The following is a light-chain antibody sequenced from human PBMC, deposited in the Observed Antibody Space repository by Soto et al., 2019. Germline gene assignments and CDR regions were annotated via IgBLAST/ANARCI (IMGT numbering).Light chain of an antibody. V-gene: IGKV1-33*01. Sequence: DIQMTQSPSSLSASVGDRVTITCQASQDIRNYLNWYQQKPGKAPKVLIYDAFNLKTGVPSRFSGSGFGTNFTVTISSLQPEDIATYYCQHYDNLPFTFGPGTKVDMK. CDR2: DAF. CDR3: QHYDNLPFT. CDR1: QDIRNY. J-gene: IGKJ3*01.